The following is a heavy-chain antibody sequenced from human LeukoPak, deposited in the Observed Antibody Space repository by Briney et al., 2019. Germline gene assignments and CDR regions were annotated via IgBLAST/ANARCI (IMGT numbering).Heavy chain of an antibody. Sequence: PGGSLRLSCASSGFTFSDSSLSWIRQAPGKGLEWVSYISVSGNTIYYADSVKGRFTIARDNAKNSVFLQMNSLGAEDTAVYYCARAAKSYYDTSAYSYFDYWGQGTLVTVSS. CDR3: ARAAKSYYDTSAYSYFDY. D-gene: IGHD3-22*01. V-gene: IGHV3-11*01. CDR2: ISVSGNTI. J-gene: IGHJ4*02. CDR1: GFTFSDSS.